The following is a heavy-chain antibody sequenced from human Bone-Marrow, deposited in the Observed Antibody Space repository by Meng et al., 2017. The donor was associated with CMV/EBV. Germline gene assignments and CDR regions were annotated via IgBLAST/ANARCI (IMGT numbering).Heavy chain of an antibody. Sequence: GGSLRLSCAASGFTFSSYAMHWVRQAPGKGLEWVAVISYDGSNKYYADSVKGRFTISRDNSKNKVYLQMNSLRAEDTAVYYCARGEWGEAAAGSDYWGQGTLVTGSS. V-gene: IGHV3-30-3*01. D-gene: IGHD6-13*01. J-gene: IGHJ4*02. CDR2: ISYDGSNK. CDR1: GFTFSSYA. CDR3: ARGEWGEAAAGSDY.